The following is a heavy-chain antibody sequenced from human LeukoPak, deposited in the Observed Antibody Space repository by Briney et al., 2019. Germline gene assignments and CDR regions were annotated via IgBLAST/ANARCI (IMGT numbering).Heavy chain of an antibody. CDR1: GFNFINHY. D-gene: IGHD5-12*01. CDR2: IKPDGSEK. CDR3: VREIWWRFDY. V-gene: IGHV3-7*01. Sequence: PGGSLRLSCSASGFNFINHYMSWVRQAPGKGLKCVAKIKPDGSEKYYVDSVKGRLTISRDNSKNSLFLHLNSLRAEDTAVYYCVREIWWRFDYWGQGSLVTVSS. J-gene: IGHJ4*02.